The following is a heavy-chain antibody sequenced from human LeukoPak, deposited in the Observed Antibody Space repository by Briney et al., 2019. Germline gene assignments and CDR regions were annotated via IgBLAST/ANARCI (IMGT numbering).Heavy chain of an antibody. CDR3: ARVSGAK. CDR2: ISSNGGST. CDR1: GFTFSRYA. J-gene: IGHJ4*02. Sequence: GGSLRLSCAASGFTFSRYAMYRVRQAPGKGLEYVSAISSNGGSTYYANSVKGRFTISRDNSKNTLYLQMGSLRAEDMAVYYCARVSGAKWGQGTLVSVSS. V-gene: IGHV3-64*01. D-gene: IGHD3-10*01.